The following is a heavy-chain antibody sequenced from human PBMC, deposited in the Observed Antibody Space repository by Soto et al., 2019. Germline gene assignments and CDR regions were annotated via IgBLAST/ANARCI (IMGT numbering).Heavy chain of an antibody. Sequence: EVQLVESGEGLVQPGGSLRLSCAASGFTVSSNYMSWVRQAPGKGLEWVSVIYSGGSTYYADSVKGRFTISRHNSKNTLYLQMNSLRAEDTAVYYCARNHQPLRYFDWSMDVWGQGTTVTVSS. J-gene: IGHJ6*02. CDR1: GFTVSSNY. CDR2: IYSGGST. CDR3: ARNHQPLRYFDWSMDV. D-gene: IGHD3-9*01. V-gene: IGHV3-53*04.